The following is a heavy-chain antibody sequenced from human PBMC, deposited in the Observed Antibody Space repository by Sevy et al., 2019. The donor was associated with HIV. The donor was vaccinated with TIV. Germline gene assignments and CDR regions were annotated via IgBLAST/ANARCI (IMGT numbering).Heavy chain of an antibody. D-gene: IGHD6-13*01. CDR3: ARDRVGRSSSNWDRNDTFDI. CDR1: GYTFTNYG. V-gene: IGHV1-18*01. Sequence: ASVNVSCKASGYTFTNYGISWVRQAPGQGLEWMGWISAYNGNTNYSQKLQGRVTMTTDTSTSTAYMELRSLRSDDTAVYYCARDRVGRSSSNWDRNDTFDIWGQGTMVTVSS. J-gene: IGHJ3*02. CDR2: ISAYNGNT.